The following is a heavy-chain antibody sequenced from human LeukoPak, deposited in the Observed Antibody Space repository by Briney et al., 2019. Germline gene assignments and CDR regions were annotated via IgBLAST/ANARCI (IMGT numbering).Heavy chain of an antibody. CDR3: ARGPLGYCSVTSCSFDS. V-gene: IGHV3-7*01. Sequence: GGSLRLSCAASGFTFNSYWMSWVRQAPGKGLEWVANINQDGSENYYLDSVKGRFTISRDNVKNSLYLQMNSLRAEDTAVYYCARGPLGYCSVTSCSFDSWGQGTLVTVSS. D-gene: IGHD2-2*01. CDR2: INQDGSEN. J-gene: IGHJ4*02. CDR1: GFTFNSYW.